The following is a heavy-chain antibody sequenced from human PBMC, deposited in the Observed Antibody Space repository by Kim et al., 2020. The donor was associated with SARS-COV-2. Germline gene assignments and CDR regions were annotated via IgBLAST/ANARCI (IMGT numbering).Heavy chain of an antibody. V-gene: IGHV4-59*13. CDR3: ARDGGSSWYSFLSADAFDI. Sequence: SETLSLTCTVSGGSISSYYWSWIRQPPGKGLEWIGYIYYSGSTNYNPSLKSRVTISVDTSKNQFSLKLSSVTAADTAVYYCARDGGSSWYSFLSADAFDIWGQGTMVTVSS. D-gene: IGHD6-13*01. CDR2: IYYSGST. J-gene: IGHJ3*02. CDR1: GGSISSYY.